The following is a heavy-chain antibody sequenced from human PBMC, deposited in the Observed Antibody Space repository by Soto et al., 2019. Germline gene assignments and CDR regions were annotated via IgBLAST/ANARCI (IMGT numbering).Heavy chain of an antibody. CDR1: GGTFSSYA. Sequence: ASVKVSCKASGGTFSSYAISWVRQAPGQGLEWMGGIIPIFGTANYAQKFQGRVTITADESTSTAYMELSSLRSEDTAVYYCARGLQDYSNYYFDYWGQGTLVTVSS. D-gene: IGHD4-4*01. V-gene: IGHV1-69*13. J-gene: IGHJ4*02. CDR3: ARGLQDYSNYYFDY. CDR2: IIPIFGTA.